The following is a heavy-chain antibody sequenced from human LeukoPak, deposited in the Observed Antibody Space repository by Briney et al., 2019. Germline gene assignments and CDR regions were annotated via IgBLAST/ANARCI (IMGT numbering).Heavy chain of an antibody. D-gene: IGHD6-19*01. CDR2: IRYDGSNK. CDR1: GFTFSSYG. CDR3: AKGQQWLRECFDP. V-gene: IGHV3-30*02. J-gene: IGHJ5*02. Sequence: PGGSLRLSCAASGFTFSSYGMHWVRQAPGKGLEWVAFIRYDGSNKYYADSVKGRFTISRDNSKNTLYLQMNSLRAEDTAVYYCAKGQQWLRECFDPWGQGTLVTVSS.